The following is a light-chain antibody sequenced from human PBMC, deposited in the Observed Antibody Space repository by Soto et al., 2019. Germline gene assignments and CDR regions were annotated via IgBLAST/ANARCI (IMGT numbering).Light chain of an antibody. V-gene: IGKV3-15*01. CDR1: QSVSSN. CDR3: QQYNNWPLT. J-gene: IGKJ4*01. CDR2: GAS. Sequence: ERVMTQAPATLSVSPGERATLSCRASQSVSSNLAWYQQKPGQAPRLLIYGASTRATGIPARFSGSGSGTEFTLTISSLQSEDFAVYYCQQYNNWPLTFGGRTKVDIK.